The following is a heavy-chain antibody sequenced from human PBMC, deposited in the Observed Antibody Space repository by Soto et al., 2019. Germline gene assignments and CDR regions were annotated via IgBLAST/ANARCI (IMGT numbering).Heavy chain of an antibody. J-gene: IGHJ6*02. Sequence: QVQLVQSGAEVKKPGASVKVSCKASGYTFTSYGISWVRQAPGQGLEWMGWISAYNGNTNYAQKRQGRVTMTTDTSTSTAYMELRSLRSDDTAVYYCASSNVVPAADYYYGMDVWGQGTTVTVSS. CDR3: ASSNVVPAADYYYGMDV. CDR2: ISAYNGNT. V-gene: IGHV1-18*01. CDR1: GYTFTSYG. D-gene: IGHD2-2*01.